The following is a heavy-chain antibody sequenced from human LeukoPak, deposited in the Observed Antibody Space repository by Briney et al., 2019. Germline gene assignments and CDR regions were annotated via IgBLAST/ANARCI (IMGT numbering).Heavy chain of an antibody. D-gene: IGHD5-18*01. CDR2: ISYDGSNK. V-gene: IGHV3-30*18. CDR1: GFTFSTYS. Sequence: GGSLRLSCAASGFTFSTYSMNWVRQAPGKGLEWVAVISYDGSNKYYADSVKGRFTISRDNSKNTLYLQMNSLRAEDTAVYYCEKDPHNIGYSCGWVGLYYFDYWGQGTLVTVSS. J-gene: IGHJ4*02. CDR3: EKDPHNIGYSCGWVGLYYFDY.